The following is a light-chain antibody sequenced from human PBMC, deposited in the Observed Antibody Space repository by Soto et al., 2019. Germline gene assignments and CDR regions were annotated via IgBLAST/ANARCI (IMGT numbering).Light chain of an antibody. V-gene: IGLV2-14*02. Sequence: QSVLAQPASVSGSPGQSITISCTGTSSNVGSYKLVSWYQQHPGKAPKLMIFEVNKRPSGVSNRFSGSKSGNTASLTVSGLQAEDEADYCCSSYAGSSNVFGTGTKVTVL. J-gene: IGLJ1*01. CDR2: EVN. CDR1: SSNVGSYKL. CDR3: SSYAGSSNV.